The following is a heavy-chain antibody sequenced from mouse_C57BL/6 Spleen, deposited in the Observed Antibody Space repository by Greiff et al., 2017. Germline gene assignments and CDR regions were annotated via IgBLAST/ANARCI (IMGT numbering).Heavy chain of an antibody. CDR1: GYTFTDYN. V-gene: IGHV1-18*01. CDR3: ARRGLYYYGSSYVDFDY. J-gene: IGHJ2*01. CDR2: INPNNGGT. Sequence: EVQLQQSGPELVKPGASVKIPCKASGYTFTDYNMDWVKQSHGKSLEWLGDINPNNGGTIYNQKFKGKATLTVDKSSSTAYMELRSLTSEDTAVYYCARRGLYYYGSSYVDFDYWGQGTTLTVSS. D-gene: IGHD1-1*01.